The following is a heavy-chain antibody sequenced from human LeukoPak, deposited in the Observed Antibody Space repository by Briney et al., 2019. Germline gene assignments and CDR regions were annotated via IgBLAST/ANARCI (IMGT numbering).Heavy chain of an antibody. Sequence: GASVKVSCKASGYTFTSYYMHWVRQAPGQGLEWMGIINPSGGSTSYAQKLQGRVTMTRDTSTSTVYMELSSLRSEDTAVYYCARDGDSSGSWAPEGFDYWGQGTLVTVSS. V-gene: IGHV1-46*01. CDR3: ARDGDSSGSWAPEGFDY. CDR1: GYTFTSYY. CDR2: INPSGGST. D-gene: IGHD3-22*01. J-gene: IGHJ4*02.